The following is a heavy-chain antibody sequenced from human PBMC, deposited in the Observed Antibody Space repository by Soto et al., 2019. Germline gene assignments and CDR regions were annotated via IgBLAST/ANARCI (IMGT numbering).Heavy chain of an antibody. CDR2: IIPILGIA. Sequence: SVKVSCKASGGTFSSYTISWVRQAPGQGLEWMGRIIPILGIANYAQKFQGRVTITADKSTSTAYMELSSLRSEDTAVYYCARVTAVAGPFDPWGQGTLVTVSS. D-gene: IGHD6-19*01. J-gene: IGHJ5*02. CDR3: ARVTAVAGPFDP. CDR1: GGTFSSYT. V-gene: IGHV1-69*02.